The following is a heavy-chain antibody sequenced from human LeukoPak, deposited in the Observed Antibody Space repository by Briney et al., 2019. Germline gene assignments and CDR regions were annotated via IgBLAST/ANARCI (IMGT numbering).Heavy chain of an antibody. CDR3: AKGGHYYDSFYYFDY. CDR2: ISGSGRSI. V-gene: IGHV3-23*01. Sequence: GGSLRLSCAASGFTFNNFVMTWVRQAPGKGLEWVSGISGSGRSIYYTDSVKGRFTISRDNSKNTLYLQTTSLRAEDTAVYYCAKGGHYYDSFYYFDYWGQGTLVTVSS. CDR1: GFTFNNFV. J-gene: IGHJ4*02. D-gene: IGHD3-22*01.